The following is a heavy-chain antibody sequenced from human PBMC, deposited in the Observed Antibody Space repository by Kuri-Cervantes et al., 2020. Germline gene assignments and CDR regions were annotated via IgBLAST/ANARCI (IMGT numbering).Heavy chain of an antibody. V-gene: IGHV3-30-3*01. CDR1: GFTFSSYA. D-gene: IGHD3-3*01. CDR3: ARDSHYDFWSGYGYYYYYGMDV. J-gene: IGHJ6*02. Sequence: GESLKISCAASGFTFSSYAMHWVRQAPGKGLEWVAVISYDGSNKYYADSVKGRLTISRDNSKNTLYLQMNSLRAEDTAVYYCARDSHYDFWSGYGYYYYYGMDVWGQGTTVTISS. CDR2: ISYDGSNK.